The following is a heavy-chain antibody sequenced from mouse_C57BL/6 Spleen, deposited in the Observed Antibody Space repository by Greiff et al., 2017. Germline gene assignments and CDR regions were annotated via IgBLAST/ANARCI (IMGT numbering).Heavy chain of an antibody. CDR3: ARGISFDY. CDR1: GYSFTSYY. J-gene: IGHJ2*01. Sequence: QVQLQQSGPELVKPGASVKISCKASGYSFTSYYIHWVKQRPGQGLEWIGWIYSGSGNTKYNEKFKGKATLTADPSSSTAYMQLSSLTSEDSAVYYCARGISFDYWGQGTTLTVSS. V-gene: IGHV1-66*01. CDR2: IYSGSGNT.